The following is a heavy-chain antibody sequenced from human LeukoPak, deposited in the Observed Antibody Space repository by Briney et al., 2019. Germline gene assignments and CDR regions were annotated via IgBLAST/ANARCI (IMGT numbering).Heavy chain of an antibody. D-gene: IGHD3-3*01. CDR1: GFTFRSFW. J-gene: IGHJ3*01. Sequence: GGSLRLSCVASGFTFRSFWMSWVRQAPGKGLEWVANIEQDGSEKYYVDSVKGRFTISRDNAKNSLFLQMNSLRAEDTAVYYCARVDHDLWSGDWVAFDLWGQGTMVTVAS. CDR3: ARVDHDLWSGDWVAFDL. V-gene: IGHV3-7*01. CDR2: IEQDGSEK.